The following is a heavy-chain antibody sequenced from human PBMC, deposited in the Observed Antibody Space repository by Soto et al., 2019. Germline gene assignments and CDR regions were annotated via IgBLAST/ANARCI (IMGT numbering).Heavy chain of an antibody. D-gene: IGHD2-2*01. CDR2: IYYSGST. V-gene: IGHV4-31*03. J-gene: IGHJ5*02. CDR3: ARGLVLPAASNNNWFDP. Sequence: SETLSLTCTVSGGSISSGGYYWSWIRQHPGKGLEWIGYIYYSGSTYYNPSLKSRVTISVDTSKNQFSLKLSSVTAADTAVYYCARGLVLPAASNNNWFDPWGQGTLVTVSS. CDR1: GGSISSGGYY.